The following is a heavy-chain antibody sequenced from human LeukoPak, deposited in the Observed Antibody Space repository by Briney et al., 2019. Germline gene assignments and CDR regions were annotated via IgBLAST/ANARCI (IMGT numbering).Heavy chain of an antibody. V-gene: IGHV4-4*07. J-gene: IGHJ4*02. Sequence: SETLSLTCTVSGGSISIYYWSWIRQPAGKGLEWIGRIYMSGSTNYSPSLKSRVTMSVDTSKNQFSLKLSSVTAADTAVYYCAREGGNSSGWYIDYWGQGTLVTVSS. CDR1: GGSISIYY. CDR2: IYMSGST. CDR3: AREGGNSSGWYIDY. D-gene: IGHD6-19*01.